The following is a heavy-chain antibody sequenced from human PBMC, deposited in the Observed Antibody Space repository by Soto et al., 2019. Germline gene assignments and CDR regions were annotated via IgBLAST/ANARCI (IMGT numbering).Heavy chain of an antibody. CDR1: GYTFTSYY. Sequence: GASVKVSCKASGYTFTSYYMHWVRQAPGQGLEWMGIINPSGGSTSYAQKFQGRVTMTRDTSTSTVYMELSSLRSEDTAVYYCARDRAAAVGNYYYGMDVRGQGTKVTSP. CDR3: ARDRAAAVGNYYYGMDV. CDR2: INPSGGST. J-gene: IGHJ6*02. D-gene: IGHD6-13*01. V-gene: IGHV1-46*01.